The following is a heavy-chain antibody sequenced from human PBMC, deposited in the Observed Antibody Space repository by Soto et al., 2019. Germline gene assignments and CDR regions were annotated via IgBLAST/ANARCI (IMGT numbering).Heavy chain of an antibody. Sequence: EVQLVEAGGGLVQPGGSLRLSCAASGFTFSSYAMSWVRQAPGKGLDCVSTISASGGSTYHADSVKGRFTISRDNSKNTLYLQMNCLRDESTAAYYCAKDMRRSGSYYIYGMDVWGQGTTVTVS. CDR2: ISASGGST. D-gene: IGHD3-10*01. CDR3: AKDMRRSGSYYIYGMDV. J-gene: IGHJ6*02. CDR1: GFTFSSYA. V-gene: IGHV3-23*04.